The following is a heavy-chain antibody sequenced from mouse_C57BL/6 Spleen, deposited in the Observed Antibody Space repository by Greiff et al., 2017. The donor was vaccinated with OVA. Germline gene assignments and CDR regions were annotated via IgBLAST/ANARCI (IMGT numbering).Heavy chain of an antibody. CDR3: ARDHTRGYFDV. CDR1: GFTFSDYY. CDR2: INYDGSST. V-gene: IGHV5-16*01. J-gene: IGHJ1*03. D-gene: IGHD5-1-1*01. Sequence: EVQVVESEGGLVQPGSSMKLSCTASGFTFSDYYMAWVRQVPEKGLEWVANINYDGSSTYYLDSLKSRFIISRDNAKNILYLQMSSLKSEDTATYYCARDHTRGYFDVWGTGTTVTVSS.